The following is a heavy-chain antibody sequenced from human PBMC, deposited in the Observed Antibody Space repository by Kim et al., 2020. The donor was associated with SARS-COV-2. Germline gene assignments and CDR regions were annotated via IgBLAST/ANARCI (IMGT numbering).Heavy chain of an antibody. Sequence: GGSLRLSCAASGFTFSSYAMSWVRQAPGKGLEWVSAISGSGGSTYYADSVKGRFTISRDNSKNTLYLQMNSLRAEDTAVYYCAKGTYYYDSSGYRYWGQGTLVTVSS. D-gene: IGHD3-22*01. V-gene: IGHV3-23*01. CDR2: ISGSGGST. CDR3: AKGTYYYDSSGYRY. J-gene: IGHJ4*02. CDR1: GFTFSSYA.